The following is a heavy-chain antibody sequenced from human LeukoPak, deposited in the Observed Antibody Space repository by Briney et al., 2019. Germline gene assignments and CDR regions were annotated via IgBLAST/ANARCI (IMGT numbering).Heavy chain of an antibody. CDR3: ARTQPRRRYYMDV. D-gene: IGHD4-17*01. Sequence: GGSLRLSCAASGFTVSSNYMSWVRQAPGKGLEWVSVIYSGGSTYYADSVKGRFTISRDNSKNTLYLQMNSLRAEDTAVYYCARTQPRRRYYMDVWGKGTTVTVSS. CDR1: GFTVSSNY. CDR2: IYSGGST. J-gene: IGHJ6*03. V-gene: IGHV3-53*01.